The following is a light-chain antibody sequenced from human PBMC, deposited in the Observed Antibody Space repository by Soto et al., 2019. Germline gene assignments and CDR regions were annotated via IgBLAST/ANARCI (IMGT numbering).Light chain of an antibody. Sequence: DIQMTQSPSSLSASVGDTVTITCRASQSITNYLTWFQQKPGKAPSLLIFAADNLQDGVPSRFSGSESGRDFSINISSLQPEDFAIYYCQKSYDMPCTFGQGTQVEIK. J-gene: IGKJ1*01. CDR1: QSITNY. CDR3: QKSYDMPCT. CDR2: AAD. V-gene: IGKV1-39*01.